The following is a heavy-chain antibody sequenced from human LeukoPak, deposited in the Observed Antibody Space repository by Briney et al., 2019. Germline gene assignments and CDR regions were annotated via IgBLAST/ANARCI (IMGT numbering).Heavy chain of an antibody. CDR3: AKAYSGYDFSFDY. Sequence: GGSLRLSCAASGFTFSSYATSWVRQAPGKGLEWVSAISGSGGSTYYADSVKGRFTISRDNSKNTLYLQMNSLRAEDTAVYYCAKAYSGYDFSFDYWGQGTLVTVSS. J-gene: IGHJ4*02. D-gene: IGHD5-12*01. CDR1: GFTFSSYA. V-gene: IGHV3-23*01. CDR2: ISGSGGST.